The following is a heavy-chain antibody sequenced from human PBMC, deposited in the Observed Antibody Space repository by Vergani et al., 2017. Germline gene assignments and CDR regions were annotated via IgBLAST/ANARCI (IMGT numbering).Heavy chain of an antibody. J-gene: IGHJ3*02. D-gene: IGHD2-15*01. CDR1: GFTFGDYA. V-gene: IGHV3-49*04. CDR3: TRYCSGGSCYTRNAFDI. Sequence: EVQLVESGGGLVQPGRSLRLSCTASGFTFGDYAMSWVRQAPGKGLEWVGFIRSKAYGGTTEYAASVKGRFTISRDDSKSIAYLQMNSLKTEDTAVYYCTRYCSGGSCYTRNAFDIWGQGTMVTVSS. CDR2: IRSKAYGGTT.